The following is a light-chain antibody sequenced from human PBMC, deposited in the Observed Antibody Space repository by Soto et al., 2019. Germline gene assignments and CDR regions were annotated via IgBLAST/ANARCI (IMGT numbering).Light chain of an antibody. Sequence: DIVMTQSPDSLAVSLGERATINCKSSQSVLYSSNNKNYLGWYQQQPGQPPKLLIHWASTRGSAVPDRFSGSGSGTDFTLTISSLQAEDVAVYYCQQYYSAPLTFGGGTKVEI. CDR1: QSVLYSSNNKNY. J-gene: IGKJ4*01. V-gene: IGKV4-1*01. CDR3: QQYYSAPLT. CDR2: WAS.